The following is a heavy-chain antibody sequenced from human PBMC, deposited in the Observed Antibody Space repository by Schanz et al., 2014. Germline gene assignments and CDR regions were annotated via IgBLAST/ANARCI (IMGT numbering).Heavy chain of an antibody. CDR1: GYTFSFTSYN. V-gene: IGHV1-8*01. D-gene: IGHD4-17*01. CDR2: MNPDSGNT. CDR3: ATLDYADSVS. J-gene: IGHJ5*02. Sequence: QVQVEQSGPEVKKPGASVTVSCQASGYTFSFTSYNVHWVRQAPGQGLEWMGWMNPDSGNTGYAQKFQGRVTMTRNTSISTAYMELNSLNSDDTAVYYCATLDYADSVSWGQGTLVTVSS.